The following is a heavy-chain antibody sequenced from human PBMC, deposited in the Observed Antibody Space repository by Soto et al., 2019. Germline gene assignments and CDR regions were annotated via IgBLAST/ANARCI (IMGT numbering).Heavy chain of an antibody. CDR2: IDPSDSQT. D-gene: IGHD3-22*01. J-gene: IGHJ4*02. CDR3: ARQIYDSDTGPNFQYYFDS. CDR1: GYSFAGYW. V-gene: IGHV5-10-1*01. Sequence: GDSLKISCKGSGYSFAGYWITWVRQKPGKGLGWMGRIDPSDSQTYYGPSFRGRVTISVTKSITTVFLQWSSLRASDTAMYYCARQIYDSDTGPNFQYYFDSWGQGTPVTVSS.